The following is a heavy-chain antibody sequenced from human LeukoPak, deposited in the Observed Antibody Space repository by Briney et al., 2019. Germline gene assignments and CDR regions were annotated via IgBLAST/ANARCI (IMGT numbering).Heavy chain of an antibody. CDR1: GGTFSSYA. J-gene: IGHJ4*02. Sequence: SVKVSCKASGGTFSSYAISWVRQAPGQGLEWMGRIIPILGIANYAQKFQGRVTITADKSTSTAYMELSSLRSEDTAVYYCATSVDTAMASGDYFDYWGQGTLVTVSS. CDR3: ATSVDTAMASGDYFDY. V-gene: IGHV1-69*04. D-gene: IGHD5-18*01. CDR2: IIPILGIA.